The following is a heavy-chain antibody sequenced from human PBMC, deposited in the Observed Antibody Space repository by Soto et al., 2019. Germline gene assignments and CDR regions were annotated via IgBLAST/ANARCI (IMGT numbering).Heavy chain of an antibody. CDR2: IYYSGST. Sequence: SETLSLTCTVSGGSISSGDYYWSWIRQPPGKGLEWIGYIYYSGSTYYNPSLKSRVTISVDTSKNQFSLKLSSVTAADTAVYYCARDASYGDYGSIMYNWFDPWGQGTLVTV. CDR1: GGSISSGDYY. CDR3: ARDASYGDYGSIMYNWFDP. D-gene: IGHD4-17*01. V-gene: IGHV4-30-4*01. J-gene: IGHJ5*02.